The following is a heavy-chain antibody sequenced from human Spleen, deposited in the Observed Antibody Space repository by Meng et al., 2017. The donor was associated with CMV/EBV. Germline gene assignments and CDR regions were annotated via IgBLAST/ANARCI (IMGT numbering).Heavy chain of an antibody. CDR1: GVPFSSYS. J-gene: IGHJ4*02. CDR2: ISSSSSYI. CDR3: ARGVVSADYDFWSGG. D-gene: IGHD3-3*01. V-gene: IGHV3-21*01. Sequence: GGSLRLSCAESGVPFSSYSMNWVRQDPGKGLEWVSSISSSSSYIYYADAVKGRFTISRDNAKNSLYLQMNSLRAEETAVYYCARGVVSADYDFWSGGWGQGTLVTVSS.